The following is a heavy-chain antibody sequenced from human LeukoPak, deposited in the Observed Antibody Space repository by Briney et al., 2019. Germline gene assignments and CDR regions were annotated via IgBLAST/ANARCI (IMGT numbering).Heavy chain of an antibody. V-gene: IGHV4-59*12. Sequence: SETLSLTCTVSGGSISTYYWSWIRQPPGKGLEWIGYVYYSGSTNYNPSLKSRVTMSVETSKNQFSLKLSSVTAADTAVYYFAREGSAFDIWGQGTMVTVSS. CDR1: GGSISTYY. J-gene: IGHJ3*02. CDR3: AREGSAFDI. CDR2: VYYSGST.